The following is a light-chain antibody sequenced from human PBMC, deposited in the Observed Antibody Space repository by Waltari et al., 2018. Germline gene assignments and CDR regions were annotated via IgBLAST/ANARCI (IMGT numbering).Light chain of an antibody. Sequence: IKLTQSPSSLYASVGDRVTINCRARQGIDNDLAGYQQKPGKAPKLLIYAASSLQRGIPSRFSGSKSGTDFTFTISSLQPEDFATYFCLQLNSFPLTFGGGTKVEIQ. J-gene: IGKJ4*01. CDR3: LQLNSFPLT. V-gene: IGKV1-9*01. CDR1: QGIDND. CDR2: AAS.